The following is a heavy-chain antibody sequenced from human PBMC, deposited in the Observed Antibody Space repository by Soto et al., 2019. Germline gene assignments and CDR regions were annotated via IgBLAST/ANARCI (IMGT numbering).Heavy chain of an antibody. CDR2: IKCKPDGGTA. CDR3: TTDIFTVTRWCYGVDV. J-gene: IGHJ6*02. D-gene: IGHD4-17*01. V-gene: IGHV3-15*07. Sequence: EVQLVESGGGLVKPGGSLRLSCAASGFTFNNAWMNWVRQAPGKGLEWVGRIKCKPDGGTADYAAPVKARFTISRDDSKNTLFLQMNSLKTEDTAVYYCTTDIFTVTRWCYGVDVWGQGTTVTVSS. CDR1: GFTFNNAW.